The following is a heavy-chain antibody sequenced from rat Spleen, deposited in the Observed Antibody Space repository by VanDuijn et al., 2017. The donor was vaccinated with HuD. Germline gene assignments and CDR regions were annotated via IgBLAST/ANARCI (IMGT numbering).Heavy chain of an antibody. V-gene: IGHV5-31*01. D-gene: IGHD1-9*01. CDR2: ISNTGGTT. Sequence: EVQLVESGGGLVQPGRSLKLSCEASGFTFKNYWMTWIRQPPGKGLEWIASISNTGGTTNYPDSVKGRFTISRDNAKTTLYLQMNSLRSEDTATYYCTRDRGYNYFDYWGQGVMVTVSS. CDR1: GFTFKNYW. CDR3: TRDRGYNYFDY. J-gene: IGHJ2*01.